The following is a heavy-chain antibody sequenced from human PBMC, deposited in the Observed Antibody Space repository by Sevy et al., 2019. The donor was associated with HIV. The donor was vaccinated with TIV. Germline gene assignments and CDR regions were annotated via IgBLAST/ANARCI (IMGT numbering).Heavy chain of an antibody. D-gene: IGHD2-15*01. Sequence: SETLSLTCTVSGGSISSSIYYWGWIRQPPGKGLEWIGSIYYSGSTYYNPSLKSRVTISVDTSKNQFSLKLSSVTAADTAVYYCARLGGYDAFDIWGQGTMVTVSS. J-gene: IGHJ3*02. V-gene: IGHV4-39*01. CDR1: GGSISSSIYY. CDR2: IYYSGST. CDR3: ARLGGYDAFDI.